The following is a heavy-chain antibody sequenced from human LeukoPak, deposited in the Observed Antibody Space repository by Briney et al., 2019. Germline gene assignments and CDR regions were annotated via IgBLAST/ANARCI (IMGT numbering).Heavy chain of an antibody. J-gene: IGHJ3*02. D-gene: IGHD3-16*01. CDR1: GFTFSSYA. CDR3: ARVGDMEAFDI. V-gene: IGHV3-23*01. CDR2: ISGSGGST. Sequence: GGSLRLSCAASGFTFSSYAMSWVRQAPGKGLEWVSAISGSGGSTYYADSVKGRFTVSRDNSKNTLYLQMNSLRGEDTAVYYCARVGDMEAFDIWGQGTRVTVSS.